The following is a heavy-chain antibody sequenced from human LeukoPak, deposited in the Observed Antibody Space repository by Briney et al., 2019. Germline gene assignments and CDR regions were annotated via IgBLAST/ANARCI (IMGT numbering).Heavy chain of an antibody. CDR3: ARGPHSSSWFYFDY. J-gene: IGHJ4*02. Sequence: PSETLSLTCAVYGGSLSGYYWSWIRQPPGKGLEWIGEINHSGSTNYNPSLKSRVTISVDTSKNQFSLKLSSVTAADTAVYYCARGPHSSSWFYFDYWGQGTLVTVSS. D-gene: IGHD6-13*01. V-gene: IGHV4-34*01. CDR2: INHSGST. CDR1: GGSLSGYY.